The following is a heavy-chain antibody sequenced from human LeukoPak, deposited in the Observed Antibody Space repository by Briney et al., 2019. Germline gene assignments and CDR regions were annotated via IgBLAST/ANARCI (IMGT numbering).Heavy chain of an antibody. CDR3: ASGTYSGDFFDY. V-gene: IGHV4-30-4*01. D-gene: IGHD2-15*01. CDR2: IYYSGST. J-gene: IGHJ4*02. CDR1: GGSISSGDYY. Sequence: SQTLSLTCTVSGGSISSGDYYWSWIRQPPGKGLEWIGYIYYSGSTYYNPSLKSRVTISVDTSKNQFSLKLSSVTAADTAVYYCASGTYSGDFFDYWGQGTLATVSS.